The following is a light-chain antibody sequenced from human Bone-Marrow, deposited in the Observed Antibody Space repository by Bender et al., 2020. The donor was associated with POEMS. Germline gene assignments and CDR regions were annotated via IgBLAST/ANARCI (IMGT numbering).Light chain of an antibody. V-gene: IGLV1-44*01. CDR1: ASDRGTTP. J-gene: IGLJ2*01. CDR3: GTWDSSLSAGV. Sequence: QSVLTQPPSASATPGQRVTISCSRSASDRGTTPINWYQHLPGTAPKLIIYNSDQRPSGVPDRFSGSMSGTSATLGITGLQTGDEADYYCGTWDSSLSAGVFGGGTKLTAL. CDR2: NSD.